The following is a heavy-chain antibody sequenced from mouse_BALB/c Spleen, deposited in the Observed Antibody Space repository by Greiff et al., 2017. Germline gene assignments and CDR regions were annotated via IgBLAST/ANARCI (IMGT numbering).Heavy chain of an antibody. Sequence: EVQLVESGGGLVKPGGSLKLSCAASGFTFSSYAMSWVRQSPEKRLEWVAEISSGGSYTYYPDTVTGRFTISRDNAKNTLYLEMSSLRSEDTAMYYCARGAWFAYWGQGTLVTVSA. CDR1: GFTFSSYA. J-gene: IGHJ3*01. CDR3: ARGAWFAY. CDR2: ISSGGSYT. V-gene: IGHV5-9-4*01.